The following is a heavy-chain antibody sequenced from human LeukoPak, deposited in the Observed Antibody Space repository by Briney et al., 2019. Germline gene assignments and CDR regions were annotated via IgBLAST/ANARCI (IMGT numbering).Heavy chain of an antibody. V-gene: IGHV1-69*10. CDR2: IISIFGIA. Sequence: SVKVSCKASGGTFSTYAISWVRQAPGQGLEWMGGIISIFGIANYAQKFQGRVTITADKSTSTAYMELSSLRSDDTAVYYCARRRLIGAPDETYYFDYWGQGTLVTVSS. CDR1: GGTFSTYA. D-gene: IGHD1-26*01. CDR3: ARRRLIGAPDETYYFDY. J-gene: IGHJ4*02.